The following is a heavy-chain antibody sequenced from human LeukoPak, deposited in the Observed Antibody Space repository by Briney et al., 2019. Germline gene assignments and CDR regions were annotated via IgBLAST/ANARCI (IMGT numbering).Heavy chain of an antibody. CDR3: AKVHAVTTKTPPY. D-gene: IGHD4-17*01. V-gene: IGHV3-23*01. CDR2: VSGSGGST. CDR1: EFTFFSSYA. Sequence: GGSLRLSCAASEFTFFSSYAMTWVRQAPGKGLEWVSTVSGSGGSTYYADSVKGRFTISRDNSKNRLFLQMNSLRVDDTAIYYCAKVHAVTTKTPPYWGQGTLVTVSS. J-gene: IGHJ4*02.